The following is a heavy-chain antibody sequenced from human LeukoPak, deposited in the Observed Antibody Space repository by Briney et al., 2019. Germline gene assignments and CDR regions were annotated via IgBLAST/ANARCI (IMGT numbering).Heavy chain of an antibody. CDR2: INPNSGTT. D-gene: IGHD3-16*01. J-gene: IGHJ4*02. CDR1: GYTFTGYY. Sequence: ASVKVSCKGSGYTFTGYYMHWVRQAPGEGLEWMGWINPNSGTTNYAQKFQGRVTVTRDTSISTAYMELSRLESDDTAVYHCARDLMTTPTWDFDYWGQGTLVTVAS. V-gene: IGHV1-2*02. CDR3: ARDLMTTPTWDFDY.